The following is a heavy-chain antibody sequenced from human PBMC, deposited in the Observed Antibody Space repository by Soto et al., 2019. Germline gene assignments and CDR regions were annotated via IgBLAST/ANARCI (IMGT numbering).Heavy chain of an antibody. J-gene: IGHJ4*02. D-gene: IGHD3-22*01. V-gene: IGHV1-2*04. CDR2: INPNSGGT. CDR1: GYTFTGYY. CDR3: ARDHRYYDSSGYYFDY. Sequence: ASVKVSCKASGYTFTGYYMHWVRQAPGQGLEWMGWINPNSGGTNYAQKFQGWVTMTRDTSISTAYMELSRLRSDDTAVYYCARDHRYYDSSGYYFDYWGQGTLVTVSS.